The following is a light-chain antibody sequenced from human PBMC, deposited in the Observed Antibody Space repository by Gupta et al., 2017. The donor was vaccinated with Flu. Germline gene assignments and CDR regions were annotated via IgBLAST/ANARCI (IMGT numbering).Light chain of an antibody. V-gene: IGLV1-40*01. CDR2: ANR. J-gene: IGLJ1*01. CDR1: SSNIGAGYY. Sequence: SSNIGAGYYVHWYQQLPGTAPKLLIYANRHRPSGVPDRFSGSKSGTSASLAITGLQAEDEADYYCQSFDSSLSGYVFGTATKVTVL. CDR3: QSFDSSLSGYV.